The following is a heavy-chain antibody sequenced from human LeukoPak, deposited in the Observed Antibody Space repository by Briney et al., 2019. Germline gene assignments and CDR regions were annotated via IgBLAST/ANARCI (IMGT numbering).Heavy chain of an antibody. J-gene: IGHJ4*02. CDR1: GVTFSSYG. Sequence: GGSLRLSCAASGVTFSSYGMSSVRQAPGKGLEWVSAICGSGGSTYYADSVKGRFTISRNNSKNAQYLQMNSLRAEDTAVYYCAKGRVNPGDFDYWGQGTLVTVSS. V-gene: IGHV3-23*01. CDR3: AKGRVNPGDFDY. D-gene: IGHD1-26*01. CDR2: ICGSGGST.